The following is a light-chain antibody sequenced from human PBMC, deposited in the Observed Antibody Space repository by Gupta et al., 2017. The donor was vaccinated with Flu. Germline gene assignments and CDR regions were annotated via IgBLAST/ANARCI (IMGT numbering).Light chain of an antibody. CDR2: EDN. J-gene: IGLJ3*02. V-gene: IGLV6-57*01. Sequence: VIISCTRSSGSIASNYVQLYQRRPGSSPTTVIYEDNQRPSGVPDRFSGSIDSSSNSASLTTSGLKTEDEADYYCQAYDSSNAWVFGGGTKLTVL. CDR1: SGSIASNY. CDR3: QAYDSSNAWV.